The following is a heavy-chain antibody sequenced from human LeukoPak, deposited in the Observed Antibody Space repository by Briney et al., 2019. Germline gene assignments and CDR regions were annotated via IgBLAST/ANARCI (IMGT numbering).Heavy chain of an antibody. CDR1: GFTFSSYG. J-gene: IGHJ4*02. Sequence: GGSLRLSCAASGFTFSSYGMHWVRQAPGKGLEWVAVISYDGSNKYYADSVKGRFTISRDNSKNTLYLQMNSLRAEDTAVYYCAKVSRVRRPYLTDWGQGTLVTVSS. D-gene: IGHD2-8*01. CDR2: ISYDGSNK. V-gene: IGHV3-30*18. CDR3: AKVSRVRRPYLTD.